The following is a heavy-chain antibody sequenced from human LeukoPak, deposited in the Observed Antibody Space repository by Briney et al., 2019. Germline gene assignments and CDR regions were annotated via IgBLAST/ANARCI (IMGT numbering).Heavy chain of an antibody. Sequence: ASVKVSCKASGYTFTSYYMHWVRQAPGQGLEWMGIINPGGGSTSYAQKFQGRVTMTRDMSTSTVYMELSSLRSEDTAVYYCARVAAGGYSYGSHYYYYMDVWGKGTTVTVSS. V-gene: IGHV1-46*01. CDR1: GYTFTSYY. D-gene: IGHD5-18*01. CDR2: INPGGGST. CDR3: ARVAAGGYSYGSHYYYYMDV. J-gene: IGHJ6*03.